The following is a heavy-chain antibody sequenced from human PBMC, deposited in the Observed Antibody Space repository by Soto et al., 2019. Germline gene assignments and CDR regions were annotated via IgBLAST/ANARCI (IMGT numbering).Heavy chain of an antibody. D-gene: IGHD2-21*02. CDR1: GFTFSSYR. CDR3: ARDPFYCGGDCYSGDS. V-gene: IGHV3-21*01. J-gene: IGHJ4*02. CDR2: ITWNGGYI. Sequence: PGGSLRLSCAASGFTFSSYRLNWVRQAPGKGLEWVSSITWNGGYIYYADSVKGRFTISRDNAKDSLYLQMNSLRAEDTAVYYCARDPFYCGGDCYSGDSWGPGTLVTVSS.